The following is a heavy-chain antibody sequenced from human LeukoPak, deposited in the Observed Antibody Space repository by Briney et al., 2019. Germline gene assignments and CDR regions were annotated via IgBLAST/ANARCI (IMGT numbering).Heavy chain of an antibody. V-gene: IGHV3-48*01. CDR1: GLTFSSYS. CDR2: ISSDSGTI. D-gene: IGHD1-14*01. J-gene: IGHJ5*02. CDR3: ARAAQPGFDP. Sequence: PGGSLRLSRGASGLTFSSYSMNWVRQAPGKGLEWVSYISSDSGTIYQADSVKGRFTISRDNAKNSLYLQMNSLRAEDTAVYHCARAAQPGFDPWGQGTLVIVSS.